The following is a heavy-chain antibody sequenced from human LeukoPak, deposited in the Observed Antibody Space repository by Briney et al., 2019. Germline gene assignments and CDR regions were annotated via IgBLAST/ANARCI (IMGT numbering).Heavy chain of an antibody. CDR2: INHSGST. D-gene: IGHD2-15*01. CDR1: GGSFSGYY. J-gene: IGHJ5*02. Sequence: SETLSLTCAVYGGSFSGYYWSWIRQPPGKGLEWIGEINHSGSTNYNPSLKSRVTISVDTSKNQFSLKLNSVTAADTAVYYCAKGVVVAATWFDPWGQGTLVTVSS. CDR3: AKGVVVAATWFDP. V-gene: IGHV4-34*01.